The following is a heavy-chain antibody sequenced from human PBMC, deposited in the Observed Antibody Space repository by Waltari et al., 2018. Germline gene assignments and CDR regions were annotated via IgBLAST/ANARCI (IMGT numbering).Heavy chain of an antibody. Sequence: QVQLQESGPGLVKPSETLSLTCAVSGYSISSGYYWGWLRQPPGKGLEWIGSIYHSGSTYYNPSLKSRVTISVDTSKNQFSLKLSSVTAADTAVYYCARRSTRDYGMDVWGQGTTVTVSS. D-gene: IGHD2-15*01. J-gene: IGHJ6*02. CDR2: IYHSGST. CDR1: GYSISSGYY. CDR3: ARRSTRDYGMDV. V-gene: IGHV4-38-2*01.